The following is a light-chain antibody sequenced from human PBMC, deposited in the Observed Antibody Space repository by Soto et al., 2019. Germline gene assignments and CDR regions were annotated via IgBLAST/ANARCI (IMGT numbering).Light chain of an antibody. Sequence: QSVLTQPASVSGSPGQSITISCTGTISDVGRYNLVSWYQQHPDKAPKLIIYEDIERPSGVSHRFSGSTSGNTASLTISGLQTEDEAKYFCCSYAGGASVVFGGGTKLTVL. CDR3: CSYAGGASVV. CDR2: EDI. CDR1: ISDVGRYNL. J-gene: IGLJ2*01. V-gene: IGLV2-23*01.